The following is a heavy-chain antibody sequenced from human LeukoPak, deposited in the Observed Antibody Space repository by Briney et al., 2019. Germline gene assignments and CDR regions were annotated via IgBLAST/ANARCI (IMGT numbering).Heavy chain of an antibody. Sequence: GESLKISCRGSGYSFTTYWIGWVRQMPGKGLEWMGIIYPGDSDTRYSPSFQGQVTMSADKSINTAYLQWSSLKASNTAMYYCARRQGCSSTSCPPDSWGQGTLVTVSS. CDR3: ARRQGCSSTSCPPDS. CDR2: IYPGDSDT. J-gene: IGHJ4*02. V-gene: IGHV5-51*01. D-gene: IGHD2-2*01. CDR1: GYSFTTYW.